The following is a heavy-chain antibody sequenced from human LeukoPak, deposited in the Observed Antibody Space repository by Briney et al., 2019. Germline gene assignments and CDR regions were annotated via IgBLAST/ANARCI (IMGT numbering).Heavy chain of an antibody. Sequence: GGSLRLSCAASGFTFSSYEMNWARPAPGKGLEWVSYISSSGSTIYYADSVKGRLTLSRDNAKNSLYLQMNSLRAEDTAVYYCAREVVLRYFDRWGQGALVTVSS. CDR2: ISSSGSTI. J-gene: IGHJ4*02. CDR1: GFTFSSYE. D-gene: IGHD3-9*01. CDR3: AREVVLRYFDR. V-gene: IGHV3-48*03.